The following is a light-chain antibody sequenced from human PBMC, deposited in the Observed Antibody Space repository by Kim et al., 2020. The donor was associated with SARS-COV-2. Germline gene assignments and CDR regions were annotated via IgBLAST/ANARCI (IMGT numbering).Light chain of an antibody. CDR3: QSYDSSNWV. V-gene: IGLV6-57*03. J-gene: IGLJ3*02. CDR1: SGSIASNY. CDR2: EDN. Sequence: GKTVTISCTRSSGSIASNYVQWYQQRPGSAPTTVIYEDNQRPSGVPDRFSGSIDSSSNSASLTISGLKTEDEADYYCQSYDSSNWVFGGGTADRP.